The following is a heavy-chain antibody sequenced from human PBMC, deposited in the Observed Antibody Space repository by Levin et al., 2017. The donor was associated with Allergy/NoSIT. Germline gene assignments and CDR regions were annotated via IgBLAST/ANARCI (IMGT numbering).Heavy chain of an antibody. CDR3: ARVVVQLWLRRGYGMDV. Sequence: GASVKVSCKASGYTFTSYGISWVRQAPGQGLEWMGWISAYNGNTNYAQKLQGRVTMTTDTSTSTAYMELRSLRSDDTAVYYCARVVVQLWLRRGYGMDVWGQGTTVTVSS. V-gene: IGHV1-18*01. CDR1: GYTFTSYG. CDR2: ISAYNGNT. J-gene: IGHJ6*02. D-gene: IGHD5-18*01.